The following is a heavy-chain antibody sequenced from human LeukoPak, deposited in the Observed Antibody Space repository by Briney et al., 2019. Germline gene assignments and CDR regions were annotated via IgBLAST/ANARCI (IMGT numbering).Heavy chain of an antibody. J-gene: IGHJ5*02. V-gene: IGHV4-59*01. Sequence: SSETLSLTCTVSGGSIHSYWSWIRQPPGKGLEWIGYIYYSGSTNYNPSLKSRVTISVDTSKDQFSLKLSSVTAADTAVYYCARSRGGYGDYGSWFDPWGQGILVSVSS. CDR1: GGSIHSY. D-gene: IGHD4-17*01. CDR3: ARSRGGYGDYGSWFDP. CDR2: IYYSGST.